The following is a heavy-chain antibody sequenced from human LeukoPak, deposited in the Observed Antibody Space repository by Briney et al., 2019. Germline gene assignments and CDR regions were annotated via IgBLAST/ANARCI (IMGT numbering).Heavy chain of an antibody. J-gene: IGHJ4*02. D-gene: IGHD2-15*01. Sequence: PGGSLRLSCAASGFTFSSYGMHWVRQAPGKGLEWVAVIWYDGSNKYYADSVKGRFTISRDNSKNTLYLQMNSLRAEDTAVYYCARDLHGYCSGGSCYPSYYFDYWGQGTLVTVSP. CDR2: IWYDGSNK. CDR1: GFTFSSYG. CDR3: ARDLHGYCSGGSCYPSYYFDY. V-gene: IGHV3-33*01.